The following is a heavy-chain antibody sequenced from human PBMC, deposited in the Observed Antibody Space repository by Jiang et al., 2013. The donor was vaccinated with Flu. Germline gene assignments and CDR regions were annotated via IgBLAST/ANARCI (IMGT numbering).Heavy chain of an antibody. CDR2: MNQDGSEK. Sequence: QLVESGGGLVQPGGSLRLSCAASGFIFSNYWMTWVRQAPGKGLEWVANMNQDGSEKYYVDSVKGRFTISRDNAKNSLYLQMNSLRVDDTAVYYCARGSGSYDYWGQGTLVTVSS. V-gene: IGHV3-7*04. CDR3: ARGSGSYDY. J-gene: IGHJ4*02. CDR1: GFIFSNYW. D-gene: IGHD1-26*01.